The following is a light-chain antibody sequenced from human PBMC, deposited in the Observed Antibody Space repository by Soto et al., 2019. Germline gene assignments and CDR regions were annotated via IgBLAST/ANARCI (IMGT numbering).Light chain of an antibody. V-gene: IGKV1-33*01. CDR2: GAS. CDR3: QHFNSYPWT. J-gene: IGKJ1*01. Sequence: DIQMTQSPSSLSASVGDRVTITCQASQDISNYLNWYQQKPGKAPKLLIYGASTLETGVPSRFSGSGSGTEFTLTISSLQPDDVATYYCQHFNSYPWTFGQGTKVDIK. CDR1: QDISNY.